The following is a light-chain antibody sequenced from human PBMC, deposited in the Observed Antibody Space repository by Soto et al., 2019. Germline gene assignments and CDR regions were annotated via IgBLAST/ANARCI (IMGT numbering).Light chain of an antibody. V-gene: IGKV3-15*01. CDR2: GAS. Sequence: EIVMTQSPATLSVSPGERATLSCRASQSVSSNLAWYQQKPGQAPRLLIYGASTRATGIPARFSGSGSGTEFTLTISRLQSEDFAVYYCQQYNTWFTFGPGTKVEIK. CDR3: QQYNTWFT. CDR1: QSVSSN. J-gene: IGKJ1*01.